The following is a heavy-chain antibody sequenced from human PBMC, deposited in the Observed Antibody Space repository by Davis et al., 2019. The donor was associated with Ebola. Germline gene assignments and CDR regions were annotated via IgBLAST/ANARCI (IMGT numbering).Heavy chain of an antibody. Sequence: SETLSLTCTVSGGSVSSDSNYWSWIRQPPGKGLEWIGYIYYTGSTNYNPSLKSRVTISLDTSKHQFSLRLSSVSAADTAVYYCARDQMYDISGYLRYHYFGMDVWGKGTTVTVSS. CDR3: ARDQMYDISGYLRYHYFGMDV. CDR1: GGSVSSDSNY. D-gene: IGHD3-22*01. J-gene: IGHJ6*04. CDR2: IYYTGST. V-gene: IGHV4-61*01.